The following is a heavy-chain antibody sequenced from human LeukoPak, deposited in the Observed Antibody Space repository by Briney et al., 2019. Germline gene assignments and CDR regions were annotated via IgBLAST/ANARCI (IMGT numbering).Heavy chain of an antibody. CDR2: IYYSGST. V-gene: IGHV4-59*11. CDR1: GGSISSHY. J-gene: IGHJ4*02. D-gene: IGHD3-3*01. CDR3: ASFFEWKNRPIYYFDY. Sequence: SETLSLTCTVSGGSISSHYWRWIRQPPGKGLEWIGYIYYSGSTNYNPSLKSRVTISVDTSKNQFSLKLSSVTAADTAVYYCASFFEWKNRPIYYFDYWGQGTLVTVSS.